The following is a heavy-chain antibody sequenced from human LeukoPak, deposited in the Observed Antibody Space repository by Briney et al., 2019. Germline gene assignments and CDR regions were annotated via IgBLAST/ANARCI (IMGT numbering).Heavy chain of an antibody. CDR3: ARYFGDPQGMDV. CDR1: GFTFRSHG. V-gene: IGHV3-33*01. D-gene: IGHD3-10*01. J-gene: IGHJ6*02. Sequence: GGSLRLSCVASGFTFRSHGMHWVRQAPGKGLEWVAVIWYDGSNEYFADSVKGRFTISRDNSKNILYLQMNSLRDEDTAVYYCARYFGDPQGMDVWGQGTMVTVTS. CDR2: IWYDGSNE.